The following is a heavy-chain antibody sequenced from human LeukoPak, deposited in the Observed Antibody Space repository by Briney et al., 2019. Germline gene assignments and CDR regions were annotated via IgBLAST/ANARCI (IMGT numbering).Heavy chain of an antibody. J-gene: IGHJ4*02. CDR1: GGSISGYY. Sequence: SETLSLTCTVSGGSISGYYWSWIRQPPGKGLEWIGYIYSSGSTNYNPSLKSRVTIPVDTSKNQFSLKLSSVTAADTAVYYCARDGDTSGFDYWGQGTLVTVSS. CDR2: IYSSGST. CDR3: ARDGDTSGFDY. D-gene: IGHD3-22*01. V-gene: IGHV4-59*01.